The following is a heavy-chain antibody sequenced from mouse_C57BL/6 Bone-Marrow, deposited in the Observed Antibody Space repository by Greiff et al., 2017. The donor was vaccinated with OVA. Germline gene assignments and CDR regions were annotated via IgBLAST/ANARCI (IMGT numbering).Heavy chain of an antibody. D-gene: IGHD1-1*01. J-gene: IGHJ4*01. CDR1: GFTFSSYT. CDR2: ISGGGGNT. V-gene: IGHV5-9*01. CDR3: ARGYYGKGGYYAMDY. Sequence: EVKLMESGGGLVKPGGSLKLSCAASGFTFSSYTMSWVRQTPEKRLEWVATISGGGGNTYYPDSVKGRFTISRDNAKNTLYLQMSSLRSEDTALYYCARGYYGKGGYYAMDYWGQGTSVTVSS.